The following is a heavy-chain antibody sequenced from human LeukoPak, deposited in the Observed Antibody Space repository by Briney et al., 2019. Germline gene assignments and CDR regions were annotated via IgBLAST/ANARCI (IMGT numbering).Heavy chain of an antibody. CDR1: GFTVSNNY. CDR3: ARLGQGLPPSYYFGMDV. Sequence: GGSLGLSCAVSGFTVSNNYMSWVRQAPGKGLEWVSVIYSGDSTYYADSVKGRFTISRDNSKNSLYLQMNTLRAEDTAVYYCARLGQGLPPSYYFGMDVWGQGTTVTV. CDR2: IYSGDST. J-gene: IGHJ6*02. V-gene: IGHV3-66*01. D-gene: IGHD6-19*01.